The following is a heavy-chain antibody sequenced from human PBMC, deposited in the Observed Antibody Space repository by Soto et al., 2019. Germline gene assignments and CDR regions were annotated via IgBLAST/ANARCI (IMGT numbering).Heavy chain of an antibody. CDR1: GYTFTSYG. CDR3: ARVSYGDYGYYGMDV. D-gene: IGHD4-17*01. J-gene: IGHJ6*02. V-gene: IGHV1-18*01. CDR2: ISAYNGNT. Sequence: QVQLVQSGAEVKKPGASVKVSCKASGYTFTSYGISWVRQAPGQGLEWMGWISAYNGNTNYAQKLQGRVTMTTDTSTSTAYMQRRSRRSDDTAVYYGARVSYGDYGYYGMDVWGQGTTVTVSS.